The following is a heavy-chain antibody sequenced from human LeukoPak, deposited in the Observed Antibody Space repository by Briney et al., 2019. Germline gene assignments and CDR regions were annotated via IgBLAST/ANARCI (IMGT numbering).Heavy chain of an antibody. CDR1: GYSFTRYF. Sequence: ASVKVSCKVSGYSFTRYFIHWVRQAPGQGLEWMRIIIPSDGSTSYAQKFQGRVTMTRDTSTSTVYMELSSLRSEDTAVYYCARGKVVTMVRGVIITYFDYWGQGTLVTVSS. CDR2: IIPSDGST. V-gene: IGHV1-46*01. D-gene: IGHD3-10*01. J-gene: IGHJ4*02. CDR3: ARGKVVTMVRGVIITYFDY.